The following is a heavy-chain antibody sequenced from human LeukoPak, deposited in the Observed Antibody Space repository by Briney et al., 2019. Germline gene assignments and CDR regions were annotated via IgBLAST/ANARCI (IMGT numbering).Heavy chain of an antibody. CDR1: GGSFSGHY. D-gene: IGHD3-22*01. J-gene: IGHJ5*02. CDR2: INHSGST. Sequence: SETLSLTCAVYGGSFSGHYWSWIRQPPGKGLEWIGEINHSGSTNYNPSLKSRVTISVDTSKNQFSLKLTSVTAADTAVYYCARGRLVVITTWGQGTLVTVSS. CDR3: ARGRLVVITT. V-gene: IGHV4-34*01.